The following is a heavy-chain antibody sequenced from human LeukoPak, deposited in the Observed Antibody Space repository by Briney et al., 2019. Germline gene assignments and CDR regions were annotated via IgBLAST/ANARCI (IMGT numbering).Heavy chain of an antibody. V-gene: IGHV3-7*04. CDR3: ARIGGDSSWYYFDY. D-gene: IGHD6-13*01. Sequence: GGSLRLSCAASGFTFSNYWMNWVRHAPGKGLERVANIKQDGSEEYSVDSAKGRFTISRDNAKSSLFLQMNSLRAEDTAVYYCARIGGDSSWYYFDYWGQGTLVTVSS. CDR2: IKQDGSEE. J-gene: IGHJ4*02. CDR1: GFTFSNYW.